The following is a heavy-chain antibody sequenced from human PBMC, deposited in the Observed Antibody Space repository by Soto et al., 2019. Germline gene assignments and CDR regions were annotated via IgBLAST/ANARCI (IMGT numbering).Heavy chain of an antibody. CDR2: INTDGSRA. D-gene: IGHD2-2*01. CDR3: AKALGTSCYGGLDS. CDR1: GFTFSNYW. Sequence: PGGSLRLSCAASGFTFSNYWMHWVRQAPGKGLMWVSRINTDGSRATYADSVQGRFGISRDNAKNTLYLQMNSLRAEDTAVYYCAKALGTSCYGGLDSWGQGTQVTVSS. J-gene: IGHJ4*02. V-gene: IGHV3-74*01.